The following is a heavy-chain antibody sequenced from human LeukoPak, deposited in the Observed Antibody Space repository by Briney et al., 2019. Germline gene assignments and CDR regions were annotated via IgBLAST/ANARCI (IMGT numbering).Heavy chain of an antibody. CDR2: IYPADSTA. V-gene: IGHV5-51*01. Sequence: PGESLKISCKASGYSFTTYWIGWVRQMPGKGLEWMGIIYPADSTAHYSPSFQGQVTISVDKSINTAYLQWSRLKASDTAMYYCARPPKSGYSGYESDYWGQGTLVTVSS. D-gene: IGHD5-12*01. CDR3: ARPPKSGYSGYESDY. CDR1: GYSFTTYW. J-gene: IGHJ4*02.